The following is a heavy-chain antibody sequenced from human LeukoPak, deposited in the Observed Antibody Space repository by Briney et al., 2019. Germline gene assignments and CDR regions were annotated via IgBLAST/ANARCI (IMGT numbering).Heavy chain of an antibody. Sequence: ASVKVSCKVSGYTLTELSMHWVRQAPGKGLEWMGGFDPEDGETIHAQKFQGRVTMTEDTSTDTAYMELSSLRSEDTAVYYCATWGYDILTGINWFDPWGQGTLVTVSS. CDR1: GYTLTELS. D-gene: IGHD3-9*01. V-gene: IGHV1-24*01. CDR2: FDPEDGET. J-gene: IGHJ5*02. CDR3: ATWGYDILTGINWFDP.